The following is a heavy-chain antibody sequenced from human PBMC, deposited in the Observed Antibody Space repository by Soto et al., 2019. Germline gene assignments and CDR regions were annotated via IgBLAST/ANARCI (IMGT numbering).Heavy chain of an antibody. CDR2: INHSGST. D-gene: IGHD3-3*01. V-gene: IGHV4-34*01. Sequence: LSLTCAVYGGSFSGYYWSWIRQPPGKGLEWIGEINHSGSTNYNPSLKSRVTISVDTSKNQFSLKLSSVTAADTAVYYCARERYDFWSGYYKDLRATGYGMDVWGQGTTVTVSS. J-gene: IGHJ6*02. CDR1: GGSFSGYY. CDR3: ARERYDFWSGYYKDLRATGYGMDV.